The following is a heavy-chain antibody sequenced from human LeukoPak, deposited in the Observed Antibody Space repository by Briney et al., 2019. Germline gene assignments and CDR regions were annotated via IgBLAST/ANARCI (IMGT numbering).Heavy chain of an antibody. CDR2: INPSGGST. CDR3: AHGDGVVIMSGYYGMDV. CDR1: GYTFTSYY. J-gene: IGHJ6*02. V-gene: IGHV1-46*01. Sequence: GASVKVSCKASGYTFTSYYMHWVRQAPGQGLEWMGIINPSGGSTSYAQKFQGRVTMTRDTSTSTAYMELSSLRSEDTAVYYCAHGDGVVIMSGYYGMDVWGQGTTVTVSS. D-gene: IGHD3-3*01.